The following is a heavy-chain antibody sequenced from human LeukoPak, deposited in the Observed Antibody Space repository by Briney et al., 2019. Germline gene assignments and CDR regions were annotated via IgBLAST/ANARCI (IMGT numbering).Heavy chain of an antibody. CDR3: AHMDRLGEFDP. V-gene: IGHV2-5*01. D-gene: IGHD1-14*01. J-gene: IGHJ5*02. Sequence: SGPTLVNPTQTLTLTFTFSGFSLSTSGVGVGWIRQPPGKALEWLALIYWNDDKRYSPSLKSRLTIAKDTSKNQVVLTMTNMDPVDTATYYCAHMDRLGEFDPWGQGTLVTVSS. CDR2: IYWNDDK. CDR1: GFSLSTSGVG.